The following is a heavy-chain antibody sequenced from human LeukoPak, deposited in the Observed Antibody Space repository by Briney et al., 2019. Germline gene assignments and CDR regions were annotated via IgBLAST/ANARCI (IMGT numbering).Heavy chain of an antibody. Sequence: GGSVRLSCAASGFTFRTFGMSWLRQAPGKGLEWIAYLSSSGSAFSYADSVKGRFTIARDNAKNSVYLEMNSLRADDTAVYYCARVRSVENDYWGQGTLVTVSS. J-gene: IGHJ4*02. CDR2: LSSSGSAF. D-gene: IGHD6-19*01. CDR1: GFTFRTFG. CDR3: ARVRSVENDY. V-gene: IGHV3-48*04.